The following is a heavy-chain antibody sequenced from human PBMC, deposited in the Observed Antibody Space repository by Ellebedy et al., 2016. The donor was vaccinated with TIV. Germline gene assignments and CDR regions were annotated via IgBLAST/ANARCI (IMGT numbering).Heavy chain of an antibody. CDR3: ARDGYKIAAAGTRWFDP. CDR1: GYSFTTYW. Sequence: GESLKISCKGSGYSFTTYWITWVRQMPGKGLEWMGRIDPSDSYTKYSPSFQGHVTISADKSISTAYLQWSSLKASDTAMYYCARDGYKIAAAGTRWFDPWGQGTLVTVSS. CDR2: IDPSDSYT. V-gene: IGHV5-10-1*01. J-gene: IGHJ5*02. D-gene: IGHD6-13*01.